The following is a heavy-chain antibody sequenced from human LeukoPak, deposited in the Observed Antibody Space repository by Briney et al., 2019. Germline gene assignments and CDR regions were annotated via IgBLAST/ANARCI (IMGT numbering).Heavy chain of an antibody. CDR2: IYSGGST. Sequence: GGSLRLSCAASGFTVSSNYMSWVRQAPGKGLEWVSVIYSGGSTYYADSVKGRFTISRDNSKNTLYLQMNSLRAEDTAVYYCARNRGYYDSSGYYPTWGQGTLVTVSS. D-gene: IGHD3-22*01. V-gene: IGHV3-53*01. J-gene: IGHJ1*01. CDR1: GFTVSSNY. CDR3: ARNRGYYDSSGYYPT.